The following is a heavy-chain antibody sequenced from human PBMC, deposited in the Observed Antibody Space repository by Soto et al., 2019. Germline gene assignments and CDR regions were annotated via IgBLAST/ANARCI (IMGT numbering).Heavy chain of an antibody. CDR3: AKVTWSGYDVDV. Sequence: GGSLRLSCAASGFTSSSNEMSWVRQAPGKGLEWVSAISGSGGNTYYADSVKGRFTISRDNSEKTLSLQMSSLRAEDTAVYYCAKVTWSGYDVDVWGQGTTVTVSS. V-gene: IGHV3-23*01. D-gene: IGHD3-3*01. CDR1: GFTSSSNE. J-gene: IGHJ6*02. CDR2: ISGSGGNT.